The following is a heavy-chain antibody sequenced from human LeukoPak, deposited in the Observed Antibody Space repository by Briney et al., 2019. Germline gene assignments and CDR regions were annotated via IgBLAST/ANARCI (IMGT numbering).Heavy chain of an antibody. J-gene: IGHJ4*02. CDR1: GFTYNDYS. CDR2: ISDDSRNI. V-gene: IGHV3-21*05. D-gene: IGHD2-2*01. CDR3: VSCGTTTSIIRFGH. Sequence: PGGSLRLSCATSGFTYNDYSINWVRQAPGKGLEWVSYISDDSRNIYYADSVKGRFTISRDNAKNSLYLQMNSLRAEDTAIYYCVSCGTTTSIIRFGHWGQGTLVTVSS.